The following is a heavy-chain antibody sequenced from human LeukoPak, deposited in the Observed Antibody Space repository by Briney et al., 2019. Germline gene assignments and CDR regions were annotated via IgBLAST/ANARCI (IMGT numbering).Heavy chain of an antibody. CDR2: ISGSGGST. CDR3: AKASGLGWFGELLAFDY. V-gene: IGHV3-23*01. D-gene: IGHD3-10*01. Sequence: TGGSLRLSCAASGFTFSNYAMSWVRQAPGKGLEWVSSISGSGGSTYYADSVKGRFTISRDNSKNTLYLQMDSLRAEDTAVYYCAKASGLGWFGELLAFDYWGQGTLVTVSS. J-gene: IGHJ4*02. CDR1: GFTFSNYA.